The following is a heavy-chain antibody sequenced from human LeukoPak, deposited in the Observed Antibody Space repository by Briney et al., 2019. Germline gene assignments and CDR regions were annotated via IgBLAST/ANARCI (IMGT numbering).Heavy chain of an antibody. CDR2: ISSSSSYI. J-gene: IGHJ3*02. CDR1: GFTFSSYS. V-gene: IGHV3-21*01. CDR3: ARDRWSFKNRVAFDI. Sequence: PGGSLRLSCAASGFTFSSYSMNWVRQAPGKGLEWVSSISSSSSYIYYADSVKGRFTISRDNAKNSPYLQMNSLRAEDTAVYYCARDRWSFKNRVAFDIWGQGTMVTVSS. D-gene: IGHD1-14*01.